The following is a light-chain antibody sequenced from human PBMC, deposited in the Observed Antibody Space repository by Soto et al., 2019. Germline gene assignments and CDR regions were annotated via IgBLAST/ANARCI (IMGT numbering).Light chain of an antibody. CDR2: GAS. Sequence: EIVMTQSPATLSVSPGESATLSCRASQSVSTDLAWYQQKPGQAPRLLIYGASTRATGFPARFSGSGSGTEVTLTISSLQSEDFAVYFCQQYHDWPPGTFGQGNKLEIK. CDR3: QQYHDWPPGT. J-gene: IGKJ2*01. V-gene: IGKV3-15*01. CDR1: QSVSTD.